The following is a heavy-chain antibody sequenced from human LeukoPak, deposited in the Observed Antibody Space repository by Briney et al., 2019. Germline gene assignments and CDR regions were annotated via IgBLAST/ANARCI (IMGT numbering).Heavy chain of an antibody. V-gene: IGHV1-2*02. CDR2: INPNTGGT. CDR3: ARDGSSSWYLGFNWFDP. D-gene: IGHD6-13*01. CDR1: GYTFTGYY. J-gene: IGHJ5*02. Sequence: ASVKVSCKASGYTFTGYYMHWVRQAPGQGLEWMGWINPNTGGTHYVQKFQSRVTMTRETSTSTAYMELSRLRSDDTAVYYCARDGSSSWYLGFNWFDPWGQGTLVTVSS.